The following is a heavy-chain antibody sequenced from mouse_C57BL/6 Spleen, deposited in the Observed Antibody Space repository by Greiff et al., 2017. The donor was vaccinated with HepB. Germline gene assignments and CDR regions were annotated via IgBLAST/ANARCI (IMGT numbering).Heavy chain of an antibody. V-gene: IGHV1-62-2*01. J-gene: IGHJ2*01. CDR2: FYPGSGSI. CDR3: ARHEDGIYYDYDVGYFDY. CDR1: GYTFTEYT. Sequence: QVQLKESGAELVKPGASVKLSCKASGYTFTEYTIHWVKQRSGQGLEWIGWFYPGSGSIKYNEKFKDKATLTADKSSSTVYMELSRLTSEDSAVYFCARHEDGIYYDYDVGYFDYWGQGTTLTVSS. D-gene: IGHD2-4*01.